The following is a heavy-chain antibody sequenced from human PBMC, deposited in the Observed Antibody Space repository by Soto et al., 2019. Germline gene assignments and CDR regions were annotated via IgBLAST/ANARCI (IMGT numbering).Heavy chain of an antibody. J-gene: IGHJ6*03. D-gene: IGHD2-2*01. CDR2: IGGSGANT. Sequence: LLESGGGLVQPGGSLRLSCAASGLTFPSYAMNWVRQAPGTGLEWVSAIGGSGANTYNADSVKGRFTISRANSKHTVYLKMKSLRAEDTAVYYCAKGTSSTQYLNYYFYHMDVWGKGTTVSVSS. CDR3: AKGTSSTQYLNYYFYHMDV. CDR1: GLTFPSYA. V-gene: IGHV3-23*01.